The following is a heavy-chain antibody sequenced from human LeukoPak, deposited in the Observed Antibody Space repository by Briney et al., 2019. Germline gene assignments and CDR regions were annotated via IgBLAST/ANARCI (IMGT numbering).Heavy chain of an antibody. CDR2: ISGSGGST. CDR3: AKLAYDSSGSYTAYFDY. CDR1: GFTFSSYA. V-gene: IGHV3-23*01. J-gene: IGHJ4*02. D-gene: IGHD3-22*01. Sequence: AGGSLRLSCAAFGFTFSSYAMSWVRQAPGKGLEWVSAISGSGGSTYYADSVKGRFTISRDNSKNTLYLQMNSLRAEDTAVYYCAKLAYDSSGSYTAYFDYWGQGTLVTVSS.